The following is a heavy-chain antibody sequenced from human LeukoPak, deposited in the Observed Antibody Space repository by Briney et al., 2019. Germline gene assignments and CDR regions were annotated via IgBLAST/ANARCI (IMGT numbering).Heavy chain of an antibody. D-gene: IGHD2-15*01. V-gene: IGHV4-4*07. CDR3: ARVDGSCSGGSCPSGNWFDP. Sequence: SETLSLTCSVSGGSISSYYWSWIRQPAGKGLEWIGRFHTRGSTNYNPSLKSRVIISVDTSKNQFSLKLNSVTAADTAVYYCARVDGSCSGGSCPSGNWFDPWGQGTLVTVSS. CDR2: FHTRGST. CDR1: GGSISSYY. J-gene: IGHJ5*02.